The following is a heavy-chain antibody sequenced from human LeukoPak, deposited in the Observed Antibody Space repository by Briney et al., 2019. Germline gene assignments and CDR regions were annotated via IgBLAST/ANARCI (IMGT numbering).Heavy chain of an antibody. V-gene: IGHV3-43*02. CDR2: ISGDGGST. CDR1: GFTFYDYA. J-gene: IGHJ4*02. CDR3: AKGDGYNLRY. D-gene: IGHD5-24*01. Sequence: GGSLRLSCAASGFTFYDYAMHWVRQAPGKGLEWVALISGDGGSTYYADSVKGRFTISRDNSKNSLYLQMNSLRTEDTALYYCAKGDGYNLRYWGQGTLVTVSS.